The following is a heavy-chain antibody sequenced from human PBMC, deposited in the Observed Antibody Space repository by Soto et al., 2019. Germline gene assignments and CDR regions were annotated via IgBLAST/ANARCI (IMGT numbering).Heavy chain of an antibody. J-gene: IGHJ6*03. CDR3: AREDDLNYMDV. D-gene: IGHD3-16*01. CDR1: GFTFSSYS. CDR2: ISSSSTI. Sequence: GGSLRLSCAASGFTFSSYSMNWVRQAPGKGLEWVSYISSSSTIYYADSVKGRFTISRDNAKNSLYLQMNSLRAEDTAVYYCAREDDLNYMDVWGKGTTVTVSS. V-gene: IGHV3-48*01.